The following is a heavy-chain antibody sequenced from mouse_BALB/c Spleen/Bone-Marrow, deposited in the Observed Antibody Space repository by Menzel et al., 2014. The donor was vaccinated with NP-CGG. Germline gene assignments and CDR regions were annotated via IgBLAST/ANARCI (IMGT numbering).Heavy chain of an antibody. CDR2: ISNGGGST. V-gene: IGHV5-12*02. Sequence: EVKLQESGGGLVQPGGSLKLSCATSGFTFSDYYMYWVRQTPEKRLEWVAYISNGGGSTYYPDTVKGRFTISRDSAKNTLYLQMSRLKSEDTAMYYCASTYYGNPFAYWGQGTLVTVSA. CDR1: GFTFSDYY. D-gene: IGHD2-10*01. CDR3: ASTYYGNPFAY. J-gene: IGHJ3*01.